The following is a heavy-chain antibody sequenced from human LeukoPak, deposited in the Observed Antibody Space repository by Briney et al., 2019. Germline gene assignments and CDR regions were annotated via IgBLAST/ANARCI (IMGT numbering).Heavy chain of an antibody. D-gene: IGHD3-10*01. V-gene: IGHV3-30*03. Sequence: RSGGSLRFSCDASRFTFNHYGMHRVRQAPGGGLEWVAGISYDGSHKNYVDSVKGRFTISRENSKNTLYLHVNSLRAEDTAVYYCAREAPYYYGAGSYYTAWGQGTLVTVSS. J-gene: IGHJ4*02. CDR1: RFTFNHYG. CDR2: ISYDGSHK. CDR3: AREAPYYYGAGSYYTA.